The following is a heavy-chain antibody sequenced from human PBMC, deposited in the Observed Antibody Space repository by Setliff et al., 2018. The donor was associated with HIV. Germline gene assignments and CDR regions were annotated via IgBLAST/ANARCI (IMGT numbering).Heavy chain of an antibody. CDR2: IVPKLGIT. CDR1: GDTFRSYA. V-gene: IGHV1-69*04. J-gene: IGHJ3*02. CDR3: ATEHSDAFDI. Sequence: ASVKVSCKASGDTFRSYAIGWVRQAPGQGLEWMGRIVPKLGITNYAQKFQTRVTFSADDFRTTAYMEMTTLRSEDTAVYYCATEHSDAFDIWGQGTMVTVSS.